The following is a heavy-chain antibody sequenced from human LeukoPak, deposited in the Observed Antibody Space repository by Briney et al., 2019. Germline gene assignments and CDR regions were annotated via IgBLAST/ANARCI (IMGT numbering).Heavy chain of an antibody. CDR2: ISYDGSNK. CDR1: GFTFSSYG. CDR3: AKVGGQWLVRGDFDV. J-gene: IGHJ3*01. Sequence: GGSLRLSCAASGFTFSSYGMHWVRQAPGKGLEWVAVISYDGSNKYYADSVKGRFTISRDNSKNTLYLQMNSLRAEDTAVYYCAKVGGQWLVRGDFDVWGKGTMVTVSS. D-gene: IGHD6-19*01. V-gene: IGHV3-30*18.